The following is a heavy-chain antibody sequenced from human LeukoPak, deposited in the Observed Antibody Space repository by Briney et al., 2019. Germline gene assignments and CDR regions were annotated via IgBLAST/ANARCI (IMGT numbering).Heavy chain of an antibody. CDR2: ISYDGSNK. V-gene: IGHV3-30-3*01. CDR3: ARDQGKYQLLFPH. Sequence: GGSLRLSYAASGFTFSSYAMHRVRQAPGKGLEWVAVISYDGSNKYYADSVKGRFTISRDNSKNTLYLQMNSLRAEDTAVYYCARDQGKYQLLFPHWGQGTLVTVSS. D-gene: IGHD2-2*01. J-gene: IGHJ4*02. CDR1: GFTFSSYA.